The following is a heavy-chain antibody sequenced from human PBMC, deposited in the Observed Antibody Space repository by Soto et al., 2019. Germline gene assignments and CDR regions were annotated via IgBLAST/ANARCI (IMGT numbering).Heavy chain of an antibody. CDR2: INTGNGNT. CDR3: ARGRFPADIYYRYGMDV. CDR1: GYTFTSYA. J-gene: IGHJ6*02. Sequence: QVQLVQSGAEVKMPGASVEVSCKSSGYTFTSYAFHWVRQAPGQSPEWMGWINTGNGNTKYSQKFQGRVTITRDTSASTAYMELSNLISEDSAVYYCARGRFPADIYYRYGMDVWGQGTTVTVSS. V-gene: IGHV1-3*04.